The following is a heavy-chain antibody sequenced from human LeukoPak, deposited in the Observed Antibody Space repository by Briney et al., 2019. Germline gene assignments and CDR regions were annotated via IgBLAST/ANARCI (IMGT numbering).Heavy chain of an antibody. J-gene: IGHJ1*01. CDR1: GYTFTGYY. D-gene: IGHD2-2*01. CDR2: INPNSGGT. V-gene: IGHV1-2*06. Sequence: ASVKVSCKASGYTFTGYYMHWVRQAPGRGLEWMGRINPNSGGTNYAQKFQGRVTMTRDTSISTAYMELSRLRSEDTAVYYCARVIQLPKEYFQHWGQGTLVTVSS. CDR3: ARVIQLPKEYFQH.